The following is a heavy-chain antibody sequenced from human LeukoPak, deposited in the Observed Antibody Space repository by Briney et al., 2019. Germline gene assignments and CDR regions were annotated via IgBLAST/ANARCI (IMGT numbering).Heavy chain of an antibody. J-gene: IGHJ4*02. CDR3: ASRYCSSTSCYVNDY. CDR1: GFTFSSYS. CDR2: ISSSSSYI. Sequence: KSGGSLRLSCAASGFTFSSYSMNWVRQAPGKGLEWVPSISSSSSYIYYADSVKGRFTISRDNAKNSLYLQMNSLRAEDTAVYYCASRYCSSTSCYVNDYWGQGTLVTVSS. D-gene: IGHD2-2*01. V-gene: IGHV3-21*01.